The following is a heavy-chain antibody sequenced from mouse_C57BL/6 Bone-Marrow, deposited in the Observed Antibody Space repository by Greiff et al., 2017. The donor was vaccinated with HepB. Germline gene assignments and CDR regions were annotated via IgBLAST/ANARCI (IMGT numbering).Heavy chain of an antibody. J-gene: IGHJ1*03. Sequence: QVQLQQPGAELVKPGASVKLSCKASGYTFTSYWMHWVKQRPGQGLEWIGMIHPTSGSTNYNEKFKSKATLTVDKSSSTAYMQLSSLTSEDSAVYYCARSNYGSSYWYFDVWGTGTTVTVSS. CDR2: IHPTSGST. D-gene: IGHD1-1*01. CDR1: GYTFTSYW. CDR3: ARSNYGSSYWYFDV. V-gene: IGHV1-64*01.